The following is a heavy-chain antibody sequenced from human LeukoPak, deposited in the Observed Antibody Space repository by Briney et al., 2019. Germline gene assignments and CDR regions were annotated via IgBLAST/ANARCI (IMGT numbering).Heavy chain of an antibody. CDR1: RLSFSTYA. CDR3: ARSHSVGYRGYFDY. D-gene: IGHD5-12*01. V-gene: IGHV3-23*01. J-gene: IGHJ4*02. Sequence: GGSLRLSCAASRLSFSTYAMSWVRQAPGKGLEWVSTISDSGESTYYADSVKGRFTISRDNSKNTVYLQMNSLRVEDTAVYYCARSHSVGYRGYFDYWGQGTLVTVSS. CDR2: ISDSGEST.